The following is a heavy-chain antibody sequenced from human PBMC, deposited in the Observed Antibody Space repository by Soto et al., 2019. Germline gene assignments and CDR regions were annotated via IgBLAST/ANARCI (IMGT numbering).Heavy chain of an antibody. D-gene: IGHD1-7*01. CDR1: GFTFSSYG. CDR3: ARDSAPWNYGGNYYFDY. Sequence: TGGSLRLSCAASGFTFSSYGMHWVRQAPGKGLEWVAVIWYDGSNKYYADSVKGRFTISRDNSKNTLYLQMNSLRAEDTAVYYCARDSAPWNYGGNYYFDYWGQGTLVTVSS. CDR2: IWYDGSNK. V-gene: IGHV3-33*01. J-gene: IGHJ4*02.